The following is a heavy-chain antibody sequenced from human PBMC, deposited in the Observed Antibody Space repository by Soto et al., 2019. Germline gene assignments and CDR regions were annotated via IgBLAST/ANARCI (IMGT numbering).Heavy chain of an antibody. V-gene: IGHV3-53*01. J-gene: IGHJ6*02. Sequence: LRPSCAAFGFTVSDYYMTCVRQAPGEGLEWLANIYWSGSKYYANSVKGRFTITRDDSRNKLNLHMTDLRAKYTAVYHCARGYCGGTTCFEFPHPNGMDVWGPGTMVTV. CDR2: IYWSGSK. CDR1: GFTVSDYY. CDR3: ARGYCGGTTCFEFPHPNGMDV. D-gene: IGHD2-2*01.